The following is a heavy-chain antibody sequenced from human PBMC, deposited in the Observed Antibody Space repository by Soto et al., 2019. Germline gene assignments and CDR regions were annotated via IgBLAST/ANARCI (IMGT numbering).Heavy chain of an antibody. CDR3: AKSPEPNCSGGSCHYHFDY. Sequence: PGGSLRLSCAASGFTVSSNYMSWVRQAQGKGLEWVSVIYSGGSTYYADSVRGRFTISRDNSKNTLYVQMDSLRTEDTAVYYCAKSPEPNCSGGSCHYHFDYWGQGTLVTVSS. CDR1: GFTVSSNY. D-gene: IGHD2-15*01. J-gene: IGHJ4*02. V-gene: IGHV3-53*05. CDR2: IYSGGST.